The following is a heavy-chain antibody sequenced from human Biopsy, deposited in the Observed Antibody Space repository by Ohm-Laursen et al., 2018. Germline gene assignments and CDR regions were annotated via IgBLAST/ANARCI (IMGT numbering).Heavy chain of an antibody. J-gene: IGHJ4*02. CDR1: KFTVRTNS. CDR2: IYGGATT. D-gene: IGHD2-15*01. CDR3: ARGSGSGFYFDQ. Sequence: GSLRLSCAASKFTVRTNSMSWVRLAPGKGLEWVSVIYGGATTYYPDSVKGRFTISRDNSRNTVYLQMDSLRGEDTAVYFCARGSGSGFYFDQWGQGTLVTVSS. V-gene: IGHV3-66*01.